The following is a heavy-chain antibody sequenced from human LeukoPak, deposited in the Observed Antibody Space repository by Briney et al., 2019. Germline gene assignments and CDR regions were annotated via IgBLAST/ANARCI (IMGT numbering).Heavy chain of an antibody. CDR1: GFAFNIYS. D-gene: IGHD6-13*01. J-gene: IGHJ4*02. CDR3: ARDSSSWYFDY. V-gene: IGHV3-7*01. CDR2: IKQDGSET. Sequence: GGSLRLSCAASGFAFNIYSMNWVRQAPGKGLEWVANIKQDGSETYYVDSVKGRFTISRDNAKNSLYLQMNSLRAEDTAVYYCARDSSSWYFDYWGQGTLVTVSS.